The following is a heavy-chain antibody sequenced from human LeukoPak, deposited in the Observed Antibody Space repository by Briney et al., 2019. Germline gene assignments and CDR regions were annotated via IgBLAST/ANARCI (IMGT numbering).Heavy chain of an antibody. V-gene: IGHV4-34*01. CDR3: ARQGDIVATIGPFDY. D-gene: IGHD5-12*01. J-gene: IGHJ4*02. CDR1: GGSFSGYY. Sequence: SETLSLTCAVYGGSFSGYYWSWIRQPPGKGLEWIGEINHSGSTNYNPSLKSRVTISVDTSKNQFSLKLSSVTAADTAVYYCARQGDIVATIGPFDYWGQGTLVTVSS. CDR2: INHSGST.